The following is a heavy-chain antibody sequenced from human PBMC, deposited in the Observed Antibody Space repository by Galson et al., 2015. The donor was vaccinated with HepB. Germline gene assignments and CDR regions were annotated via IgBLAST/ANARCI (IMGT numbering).Heavy chain of an antibody. CDR2: FHTSGVT. Sequence: TLSLTCTVSGGYVSSATYYWSWIRQPAGKGLEWNGRFHTSGVTNYNPSLKSRVTMPVDTSRNQFSLRLDSVTAADTAVYYCARGNTLFQWEPNWFDPWGQGTLVTVSS. CDR1: GGYVSSATYY. V-gene: IGHV4-61*02. D-gene: IGHD1-26*01. CDR3: ARGNTLFQWEPNWFDP. J-gene: IGHJ5*02.